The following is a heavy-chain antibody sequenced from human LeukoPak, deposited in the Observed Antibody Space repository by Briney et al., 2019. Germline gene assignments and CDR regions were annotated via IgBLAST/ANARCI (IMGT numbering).Heavy chain of an antibody. V-gene: IGHV1-18*01. CDR1: GYTFTNYG. CDR2: ISGNNGNT. J-gene: IGHJ4*02. Sequence: ASVKVSCKASGYTFTNYGISWVRQAPGRGLEWMGWISGNNGNTNHAPKLRDRLTMTTDTSTSTAYMELRSLRSDDTAVYYCTRDQAIVVVIHDSWGQGTLVTVSS. D-gene: IGHD3-22*01. CDR3: TRDQAIVVVIHDS.